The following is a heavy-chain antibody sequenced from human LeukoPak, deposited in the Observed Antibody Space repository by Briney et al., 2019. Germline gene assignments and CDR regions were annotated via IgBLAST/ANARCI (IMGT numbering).Heavy chain of an antibody. Sequence: ASVKVSCKASGYTFTRHYMNWVRQAPGQGLEWMGKINPGSGGTGYAQKFQGRVTMTTDTSTSTAYMELRSLRSDDTAVYYCARDHLFDYMDVWGKGTTVTVSS. CDR1: GYTFTRHY. V-gene: IGHV1-46*01. CDR3: ARDHLFDYMDV. CDR2: INPGSGGT. J-gene: IGHJ6*03.